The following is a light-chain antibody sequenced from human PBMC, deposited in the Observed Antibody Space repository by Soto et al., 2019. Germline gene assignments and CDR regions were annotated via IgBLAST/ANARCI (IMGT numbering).Light chain of an antibody. V-gene: IGLV2-23*01. CDR1: SSDVGSDNL. J-gene: IGLJ1*01. CDR3: CSYAGSSTPYV. CDR2: EGS. Sequence: QSALTQPASVSGSPGQSITISCTGTSSDVGSDNLVSWYQQHPGKAPKLMIYEGSTRPSGVSNRFSCSKSDNTASLTITGLQAEDEADYYCCSYAGSSTPYVFGTGTKLTVL.